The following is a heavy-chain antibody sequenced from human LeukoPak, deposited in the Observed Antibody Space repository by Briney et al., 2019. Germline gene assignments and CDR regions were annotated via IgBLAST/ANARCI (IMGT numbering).Heavy chain of an antibody. V-gene: IGHV3-30-3*01. CDR3: ARDWSEIVVVPAAGEGIA. D-gene: IGHD2-2*01. CDR2: ISYDGSNK. Sequence: GRSLRLSCAASGFTFSSYAMHWVRQAPGKGLEWVAVISYDGSNKYYADSVKGRFTISRDNSKNTLYLQMNSLRAEDTAVYYCARDWSEIVVVPAAGEGIAWGQGTLVTVSS. J-gene: IGHJ5*02. CDR1: GFTFSSYA.